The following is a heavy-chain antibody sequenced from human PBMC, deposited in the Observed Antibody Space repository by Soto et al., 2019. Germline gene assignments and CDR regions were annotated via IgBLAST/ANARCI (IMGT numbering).Heavy chain of an antibody. CDR1: GYTFTSYG. V-gene: IGHV1-18*01. J-gene: IGHJ4*02. Sequence: QVQLVQSGAEVKKPGASVKVSCKASGYTFTSYGISWVRKAPGQGREWMGLIRAYNVNTNYAQTLKGRVTMTTDTSSSTAYMELRSLRSDDTAVYYCARDAPPADYWGQGTLVTVSS. CDR3: ARDAPPADY. CDR2: IRAYNVNT.